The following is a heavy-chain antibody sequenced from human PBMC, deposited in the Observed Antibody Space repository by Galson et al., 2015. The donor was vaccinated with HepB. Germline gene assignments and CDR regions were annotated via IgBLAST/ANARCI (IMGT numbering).Heavy chain of an antibody. V-gene: IGHV3-53*01. J-gene: IGHJ4*02. CDR3: ARGYSNNWFSGLGY. Sequence: SLRLSCAASGSTVSSNYTSWVRQAPGKGLEWVSIIYSGGSTYYVDSVKGRFTISRDSSKNTLYLHMNSLRAEDTAVYYCARGYSNNWFSGLGYWGQGTLVTVSS. CDR2: IYSGGST. CDR1: GSTVSSNY. D-gene: IGHD6-13*01.